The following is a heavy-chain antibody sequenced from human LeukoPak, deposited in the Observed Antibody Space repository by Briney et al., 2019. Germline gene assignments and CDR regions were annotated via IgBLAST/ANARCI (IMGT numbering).Heavy chain of an antibody. CDR3: AKGSSSAWPYYFDC. Sequence: PGGSLRLSCAAYGFTFKTYAVSWVRQAPGKGLEWVSAITSSGGSTYYADSGRGRFTISRDNSKNTLYLQMNSLRAEDTAVYYCAKGSSSAWPYYFDCWGQGTLVTVSS. D-gene: IGHD6-19*01. CDR2: ITSSGGST. V-gene: IGHV3-23*01. J-gene: IGHJ4*02. CDR1: GFTFKTYA.